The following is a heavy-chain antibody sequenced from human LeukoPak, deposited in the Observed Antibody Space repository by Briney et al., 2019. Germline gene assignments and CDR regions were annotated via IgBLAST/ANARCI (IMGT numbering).Heavy chain of an antibody. CDR3: ARTYCSSTSCSSDAFDI. CDR1: GYTFTSYY. CDR2: INPSGGST. J-gene: IGHJ3*02. D-gene: IGHD2-2*01. Sequence: ASVEVSCKASGYTFTSYYMHWVRQAPGQGLEWMGIINPSGGSTSYAQKFQGRVTMTRDTSTSTVYMELSSLRSEDTAVYYCARTYCSSTSCSSDAFDIWGQGTMVTVSS. V-gene: IGHV1-46*01.